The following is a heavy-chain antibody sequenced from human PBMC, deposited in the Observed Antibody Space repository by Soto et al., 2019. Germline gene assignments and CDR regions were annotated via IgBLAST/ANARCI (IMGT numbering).Heavy chain of an antibody. D-gene: IGHD5-18*01. V-gene: IGHV3-23*01. CDR2: ISGSGSTS. CDR3: AKGQGAMEASVGNN. Sequence: GGSLRLSCAASGFTFSSYAMNWVRQAPGKGLEWVSTISGSGSTSFYVDSVKGRFTISRDNPKNTLHLQMNSLKAEDTAVYYCAKGQGAMEASVGNNWGQGTLVTVSS. CDR1: GFTFSSYA. J-gene: IGHJ4*02.